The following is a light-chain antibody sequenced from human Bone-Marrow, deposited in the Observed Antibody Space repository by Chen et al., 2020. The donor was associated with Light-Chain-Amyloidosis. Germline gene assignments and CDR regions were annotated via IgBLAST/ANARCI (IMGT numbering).Light chain of an antibody. CDR1: QGISRY. Sequence: DIQMTQSPSSLAASVGDRVTISCRASQGISRYLNWYQQKPGEAPKLLIYAIFNLQSGVPSRFSGSGSGTDFTRTISSLQPEDFATYFCEQSYSTPTFGGGTKVEIK. V-gene: IGKV1-39*01. CDR3: EQSYSTPT. CDR2: AIF. J-gene: IGKJ4*01.